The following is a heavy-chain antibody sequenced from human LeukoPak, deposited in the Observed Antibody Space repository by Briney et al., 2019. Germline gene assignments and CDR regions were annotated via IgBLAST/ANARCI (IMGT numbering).Heavy chain of an antibody. CDR2: INPNSGGT. J-gene: IGHJ5*02. CDR3: AREKRIPNWFDP. CDR1: GYTFTGYY. V-gene: IGHV1-2*02. Sequence: ASVKVSCKASGYTFTGYYMHWVRQAPGQELEWMGWINPNSGGTNYAQKFQGRVTMTRDTSISTAYMEPSRLRSDDTAVYYCAREKRIPNWFDPWGQGTLVTVSS. D-gene: IGHD2-15*01.